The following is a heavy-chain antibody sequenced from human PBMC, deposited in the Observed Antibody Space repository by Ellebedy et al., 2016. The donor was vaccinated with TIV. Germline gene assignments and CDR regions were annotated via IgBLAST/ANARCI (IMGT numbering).Heavy chain of an antibody. CDR2: IRYDGDNK. V-gene: IGHV3-30*02. J-gene: IGHJ2*01. CDR1: GFTFSTYG. D-gene: IGHD4-23*01. CDR3: AREPFYGGTSGYFDL. Sequence: GGSLRLSCAASGFTFSTYGMHWVRQAPGKGLEWVAFIRYDGDNKYYADSVKGRFTISRDNSKNTLYLQMNSLRPDDTAVYYCAREPFYGGTSGYFDLWGRGTLVTVSS.